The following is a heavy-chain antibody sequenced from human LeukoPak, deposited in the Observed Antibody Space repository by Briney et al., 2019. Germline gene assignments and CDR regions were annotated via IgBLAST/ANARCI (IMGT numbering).Heavy chain of an antibody. CDR2: IYTSGST. V-gene: IGHV4-4*09. Sequence: SETLSLTCTVSGGSISSHYWSWIRQPPGKGLEWIGYIYTSGSTNYNPSLKSRVTISVDTSKNQFSLKLSSVTAADTAVYYCARAQKGGIVVVPAAPSVPYGAFDIWGQGTMVTVSS. CDR1: GGSISSHY. J-gene: IGHJ3*02. D-gene: IGHD2-2*01. CDR3: ARAQKGGIVVVPAAPSVPYGAFDI.